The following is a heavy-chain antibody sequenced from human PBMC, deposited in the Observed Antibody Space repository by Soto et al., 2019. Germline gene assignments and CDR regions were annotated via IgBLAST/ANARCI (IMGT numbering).Heavy chain of an antibody. D-gene: IGHD3-22*01. CDR1: GFTFDDYA. J-gene: IGHJ6*02. CDR3: AKDGSPYYYDSSGYPADYYGMDV. Sequence: PGGSLRLSCAASGFTFDDYAMHWVRQAPGKGLEWVSGISWNSGSIGYADSVKGRFTISRDNAKNSLYLQMNSLRAEDTALYYCAKDGSPYYYDSSGYPADYYGMDVWGQGTTVTVSS. V-gene: IGHV3-9*01. CDR2: ISWNSGSI.